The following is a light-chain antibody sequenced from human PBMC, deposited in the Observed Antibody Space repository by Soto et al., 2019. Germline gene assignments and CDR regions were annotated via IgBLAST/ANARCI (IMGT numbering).Light chain of an antibody. CDR1: QSVSSY. V-gene: IGKV3-15*01. Sequence: EIVFTPSPAPLSLSPGERATLSCRASQSVSSYLAWYHQKPGQAPKLLIFDASTRATGVPARFSGSGSGTECTLTVSSLQSEDIAVYFCQQYNNWPPNFGHGTRLEIK. CDR2: DAS. CDR3: QQYNNWPPN. J-gene: IGKJ5*01.